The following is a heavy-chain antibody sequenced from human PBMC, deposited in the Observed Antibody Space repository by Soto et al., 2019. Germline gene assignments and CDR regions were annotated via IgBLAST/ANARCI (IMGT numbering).Heavy chain of an antibody. CDR1: GYSFTAYY. J-gene: IGHJ4*02. CDR2: INPTSGGT. D-gene: IGHD1-20*01. CDR3: ARDLGGIADTFDE. Sequence: ASLKVSCKAAGYSFTAYYIHWVRQAPGQGFEWMGWINPTSGGTSYAQKFQGRVTVTRDTSISTAYMELTRLRSDDTAVYYCARDLGGIADTFDESVQGNRVTVYS. V-gene: IGHV1-2*02.